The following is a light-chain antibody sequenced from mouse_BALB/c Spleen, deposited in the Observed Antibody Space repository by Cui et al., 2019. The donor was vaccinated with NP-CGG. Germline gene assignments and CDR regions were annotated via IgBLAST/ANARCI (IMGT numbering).Light chain of an antibody. V-gene: IGLV1*01. J-gene: IGLJ1*01. CDR2: GTN. Sequence: QALWPQESALTTSPGETVTLTCRSSTGAVTTSNYANWVQEKSDHLFTGLIGGTNNRAPGVPARFSGSLIGDKAALTITGAQTEDEAIYFCSLWYSNHWVFGGGTKLTVL. CDR1: TGAVTTSNY. CDR3: SLWYSNHWV.